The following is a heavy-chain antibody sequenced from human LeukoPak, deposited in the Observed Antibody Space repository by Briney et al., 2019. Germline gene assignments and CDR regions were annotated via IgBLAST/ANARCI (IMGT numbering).Heavy chain of an antibody. CDR3: VTDRWYVMDV. CDR2: INGDGTMT. J-gene: IGHJ6*02. CDR1: GITGAPFSSHW. D-gene: IGHD1-20*01. Sequence: GGSLRLSCEASGITGAPFSSHWLHWVRQAPGKGLMWVAHINGDGTMTTYADSVEGRFTISRDNAKTTLFLQMDSLRAEDTAVYYCVTDRWYVMDVWGQGTTVTASS. V-gene: IGHV3-74*03.